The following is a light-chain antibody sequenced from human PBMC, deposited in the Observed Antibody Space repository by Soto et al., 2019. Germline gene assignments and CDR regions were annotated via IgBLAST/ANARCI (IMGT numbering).Light chain of an antibody. CDR1: KSISRNF. CDR3: QQYGSSPGT. J-gene: IGKJ1*01. CDR2: GAS. V-gene: IGKV3-20*01. Sequence: EIVLTQSPGTLSLSPGERATLSCRAIKSISRNFLAWYQQKPGQAPRLLIYGASSRASGIPDRFSGSGSGTDFTLTISRLEPEDFAVYYCQQYGSSPGTFGQGTKVEIK.